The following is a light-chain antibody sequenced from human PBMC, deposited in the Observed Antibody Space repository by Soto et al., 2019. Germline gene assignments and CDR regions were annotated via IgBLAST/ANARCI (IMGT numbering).Light chain of an antibody. CDR3: QQYGRSPLT. CDR1: QSVDSNS. CDR2: GAS. V-gene: IGKV3-20*01. Sequence: EIVLTQSPGILSLSPGERATLSCRASQSVDSNSLGWYQQKPAQAPRLLIYGASSRATGIPDRFSGSGSGTDFTLTISKLEPEDSAVYYCQQYGRSPLTFGGGTKVEIK. J-gene: IGKJ4*01.